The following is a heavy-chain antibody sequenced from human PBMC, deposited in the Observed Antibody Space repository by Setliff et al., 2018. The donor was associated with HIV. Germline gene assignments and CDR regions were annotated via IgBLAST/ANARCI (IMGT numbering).Heavy chain of an antibody. CDR2: INAGDDNT. D-gene: IGHD6-19*01. CDR3: ARGSCSGCYLSDC. J-gene: IGHJ4*02. CDR1: GYTFSTNA. V-gene: IGHV1-3*01. Sequence: ASVKVSCKAFGYTFSTNAIRWVRQAPGQRLEWMGYINAGDDNTRYSEKFQGRVTITRDTSANTAYMELSSLRSEDTAVYYCARGSCSGCYLSDCWGLGTLVTV.